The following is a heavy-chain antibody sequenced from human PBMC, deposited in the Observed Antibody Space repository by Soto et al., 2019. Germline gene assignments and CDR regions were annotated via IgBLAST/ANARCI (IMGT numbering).Heavy chain of an antibody. CDR2: ISGSGGST. CDR1: GFTFSSYA. J-gene: IGHJ4*02. CDR3: AKLSSMIVVVITTFPDY. Sequence: GSLRLSCAASGFTFSSYAMSWVRQAPGKGLEWVSAISGSGGSTYYAGSVKGRFTISRDNSKNTLYLQMNSLRAEDTAVYYCAKLSSMIVVVITTFPDYWGQGTLVTVSS. D-gene: IGHD3-22*01. V-gene: IGHV3-23*01.